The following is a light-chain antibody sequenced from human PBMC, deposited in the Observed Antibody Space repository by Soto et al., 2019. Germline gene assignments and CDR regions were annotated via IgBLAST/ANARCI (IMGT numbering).Light chain of an antibody. J-gene: IGKJ1*01. CDR1: QTISNY. V-gene: IGKV1-27*01. CDR2: AAS. Sequence: DIQMTQSPSNMSASVGDRVNITCRASQTISNYLAWYQQKPGTVPKLLISAASTLQTGVPSRFSGGGSGTDFTLTISSLQPEDVATYYCQKYNSAPWTFGQGTKVDI. CDR3: QKYNSAPWT.